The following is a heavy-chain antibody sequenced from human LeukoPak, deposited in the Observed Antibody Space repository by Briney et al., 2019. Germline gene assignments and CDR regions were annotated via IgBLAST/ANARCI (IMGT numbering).Heavy chain of an antibody. CDR3: AREYGSGSYTGIDY. J-gene: IGHJ4*02. Sequence: ASVKVSCKSSGYTVINYGITWVRQAPGQGLEWMGWISAYNSAYNGNTHYAQKLQGRVTMTTDTSTNTGYMELRSLRSDDTAVYYCAREYGSGSYTGIDYWGQGTLVTVSS. CDR1: GYTVINYG. D-gene: IGHD3-10*01. CDR2: ISAYNSAYNGNT. V-gene: IGHV1-18*01.